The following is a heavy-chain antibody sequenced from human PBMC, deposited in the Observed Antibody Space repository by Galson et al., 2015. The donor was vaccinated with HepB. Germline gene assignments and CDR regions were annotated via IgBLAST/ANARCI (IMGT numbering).Heavy chain of an antibody. Sequence: TLSLTCTVSGGSISSYYWSWIRQPPGKGLEWIGYIYYSGSTNYNPSLKSRVTISVDTSKNQFSLKLSSVTAADTAVYYCARDVGGRLGGWYWGYYFDYWGQGTLVTVSS. CDR1: GGSISSYY. J-gene: IGHJ4*02. CDR2: IYYSGST. CDR3: ARDVGGRLGGWYWGYYFDY. V-gene: IGHV4-59*01. D-gene: IGHD6-19*01.